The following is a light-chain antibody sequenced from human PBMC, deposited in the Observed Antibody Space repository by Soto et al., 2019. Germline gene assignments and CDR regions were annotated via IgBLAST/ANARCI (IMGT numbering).Light chain of an antibody. CDR1: QSVSNA. V-gene: IGKV3-15*01. CDR2: AAS. Sequence: EIVMTQSPVTLSVSPGDRVTLSCRASQSVSNAVAWYQQKYGQSPRLLIYAASTRATGVPDRFWGSGSGTDSTPTNSSMQSEDLAIYYCQQYDLWGSFGGGTRVEI. J-gene: IGKJ4*01. CDR3: QQYDLWGS.